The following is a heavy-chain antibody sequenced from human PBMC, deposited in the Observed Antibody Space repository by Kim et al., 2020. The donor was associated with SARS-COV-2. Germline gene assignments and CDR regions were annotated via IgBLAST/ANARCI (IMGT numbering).Heavy chain of an antibody. D-gene: IGHD6-13*01. J-gene: IGHJ4*02. CDR3: ARVMGIAAAGFDY. Sequence: YNPSLKSRVTISVDTSKNQFSLKLSSVTAADTAVYYCARVMGIAAAGFDYWGQGTLVTVSS. V-gene: IGHV4-34*01.